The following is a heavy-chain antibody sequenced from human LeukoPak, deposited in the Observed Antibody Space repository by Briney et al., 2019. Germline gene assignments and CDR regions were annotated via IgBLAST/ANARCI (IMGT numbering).Heavy chain of an antibody. D-gene: IGHD6-13*01. CDR1: GSSLSTSGMC. CDR2: IDWDDDK. CDR3: ARIPAMGSSWYYFDY. V-gene: IGHV2-70*11. J-gene: IGHJ4*02. Sequence: SGPALVKPTQTLTLTCTFSGSSLSTSGMCVSWIRQPPGKALEWLARIDWDDDKYYSTSLKTRLTISKDTSKNQVVLTMTNMDPVDTATYYCARIPAMGSSWYYFDYWGQGTLVTVSS.